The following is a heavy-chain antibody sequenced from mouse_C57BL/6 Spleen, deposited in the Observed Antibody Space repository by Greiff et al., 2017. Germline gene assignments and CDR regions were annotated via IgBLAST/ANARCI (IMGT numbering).Heavy chain of an antibody. CDR3: AIYYDYDYAMDY. CDR2: IRSKSNNYAT. J-gene: IGHJ4*01. D-gene: IGHD2-4*01. V-gene: IGHV10-1*01. Sequence: EVQLVESGGGLVQPKGSLKLSCAASGFSFNTYAMNWVRQAPGKGLEWVARIRSKSNNYATYYADSVKDRFTISRDDSESMLYLQMNNLKTEDTAMYYCAIYYDYDYAMDYWGQGTSVTVSS. CDR1: GFSFNTYA.